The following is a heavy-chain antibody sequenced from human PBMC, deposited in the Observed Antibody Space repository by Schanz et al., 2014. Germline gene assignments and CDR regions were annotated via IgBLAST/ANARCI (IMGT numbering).Heavy chain of an antibody. CDR2: ISSSGSTI. CDR1: GFTFSDYY. J-gene: IGHJ3*02. V-gene: IGHV3-11*04. Sequence: VQLVESGGGLVKPGESLRLSCAASGFTFSDYYMTWIRQAPGKGLEWVSYISSSGSTIYYADSVKGRFTISRDNAKNSLYLRMNSLRAEDTAVYYCARGIITMVRGGDVGAFDIWGRGTMVTVSS. D-gene: IGHD3-10*01. CDR3: ARGIITMVRGGDVGAFDI.